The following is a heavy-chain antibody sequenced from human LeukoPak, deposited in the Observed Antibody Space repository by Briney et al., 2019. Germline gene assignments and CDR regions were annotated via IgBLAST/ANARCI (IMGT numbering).Heavy chain of an antibody. D-gene: IGHD6-6*01. V-gene: IGHV1-24*01. Sequence: ASVKVSCKVSGYTLTELSMHWVRQAPGKGLERMGGFDPEDGETIYAQKFQGSVTMTEDTSTDTAYMELSSLRSEDTAVYYCATVPLYSSSSSGGDYFDYWGQGTLVTVSS. CDR1: GYTLTELS. CDR3: ATVPLYSSSSSGGDYFDY. CDR2: FDPEDGET. J-gene: IGHJ4*02.